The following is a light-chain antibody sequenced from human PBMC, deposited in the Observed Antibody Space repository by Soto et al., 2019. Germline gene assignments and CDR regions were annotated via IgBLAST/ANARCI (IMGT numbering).Light chain of an antibody. J-gene: IGKJ4*01. Sequence: DIQLTQSPSFLSASVGDRVTITCRASQGISSYLAWYQQKPGKAPKLLIYAASTLQSGVPSRFSGSGSGTEVTLTISSLQPEDFATYYCQQLNSYPLTFGGGTNVDIK. CDR1: QGISSY. CDR3: QQLNSYPLT. CDR2: AAS. V-gene: IGKV1-9*01.